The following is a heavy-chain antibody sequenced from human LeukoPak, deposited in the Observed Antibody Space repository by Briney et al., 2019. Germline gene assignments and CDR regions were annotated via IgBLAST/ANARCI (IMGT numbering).Heavy chain of an antibody. D-gene: IGHD3-22*01. CDR1: GFTFANYG. V-gene: IGHV3-33*05. Sequence: GGSLRLSCAASGFTFANYGMHCVRQAAGKGREWVAVISHDGSIKYYEDCVKGRFTISRDNSKNTLYLQMNSLRAEDTAVYYCASGYYYDSSGYRFDYWGQGTLVTVSS. CDR3: ASGYYYDSSGYRFDY. CDR2: ISHDGSIK. J-gene: IGHJ4*02.